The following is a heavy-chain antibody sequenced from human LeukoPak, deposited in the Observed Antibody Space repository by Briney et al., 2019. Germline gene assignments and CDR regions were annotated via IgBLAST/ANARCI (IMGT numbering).Heavy chain of an antibody. CDR3: AKDKGNYRGFDY. D-gene: IGHD4-11*01. V-gene: IGHV3-23*01. CDR1: GFTFSSYA. CDR2: ISGSGGST. Sequence: GGSLRLSCAASGFTFSSYAMSWVRQAPGKGLEWVSAISGSGGSTYYADSVKGRLTISRDNSKNTLYLQMNSLRPDDTAVYYCAKDKGNYRGFDYWGQGTLVAVSS. J-gene: IGHJ4*02.